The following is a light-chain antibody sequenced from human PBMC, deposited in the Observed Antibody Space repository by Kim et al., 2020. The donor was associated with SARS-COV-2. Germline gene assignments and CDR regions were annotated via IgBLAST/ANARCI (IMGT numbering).Light chain of an antibody. J-gene: IGLJ3*02. CDR2: VNSDGSH. Sequence: QLVLTQSPSASASLGASVKLTCTLSSGHSSYAIAWHQQQPEKGPRYLMKVNSDGSHSKGDGNPDRFSGSSSGAERYLTISSLQSEDEADYYCQTWGTGIQVFGGGTQLTVL. CDR1: SGHSSYA. V-gene: IGLV4-69*01. CDR3: QTWGTGIQV.